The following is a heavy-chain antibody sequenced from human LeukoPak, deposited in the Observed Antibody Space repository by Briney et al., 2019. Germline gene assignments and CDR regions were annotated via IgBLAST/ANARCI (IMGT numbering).Heavy chain of an antibody. V-gene: IGHV1-3*01. J-gene: IGHJ5*02. Sequence: GASVKVSCKASGYTFTSYAMHWVRQAPGQRLEWMGWINAGNGNTKYSQKFQGRVTITRDTSASTAYMELSSLRSEDTAVYYCARAIIAAADSNWLDPWGQGTLVTVSS. D-gene: IGHD6-13*01. CDR2: INAGNGNT. CDR3: ARAIIAAADSNWLDP. CDR1: GYTFTSYA.